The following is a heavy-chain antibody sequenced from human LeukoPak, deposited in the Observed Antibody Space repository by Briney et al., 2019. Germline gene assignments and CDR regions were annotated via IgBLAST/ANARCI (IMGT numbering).Heavy chain of an antibody. D-gene: IGHD3-3*01. J-gene: IGHJ4*02. Sequence: GGSLRLSCAASGFTFSSYAMSWVRQAPRKGLEWVSAISGSGGSTYYADSVKGRFTISRDNSKNTLYLQMNSLRAEDTAVYYCAKASPGYYSTATSPVDYWGQGTLVTVSS. V-gene: IGHV3-23*01. CDR1: GFTFSSYA. CDR3: AKASPGYYSTATSPVDY. CDR2: ISGSGGST.